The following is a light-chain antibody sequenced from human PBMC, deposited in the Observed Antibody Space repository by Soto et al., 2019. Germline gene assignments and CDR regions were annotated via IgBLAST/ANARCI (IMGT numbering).Light chain of an antibody. V-gene: IGKV3-11*01. CDR2: DAS. J-gene: IGKJ3*01. Sequence: EIVLTQSPATLSLSPGERATLSCRASQSVSSYLAWYQQKPGQAPRLLIYDASNRATGIPARFSGSGSGTDCTLTISSREPEDCAVYYCQQRSSWRATVGPGTKVDIK. CDR1: QSVSSY. CDR3: QQRSSWRAT.